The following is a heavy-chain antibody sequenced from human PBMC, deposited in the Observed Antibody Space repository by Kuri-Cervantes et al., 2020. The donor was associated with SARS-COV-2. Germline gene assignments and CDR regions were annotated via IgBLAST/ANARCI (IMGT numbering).Heavy chain of an antibody. V-gene: IGHV3-21*01. J-gene: IGHJ4*02. CDR1: GFTFSAYT. CDR2: ITRSSVYI. D-gene: IGHD4-23*01. CDR3: ARDNSPSDY. Sequence: GGSLRLSCVASGFTFSAYTLNWVRQAPGKGLEWVSSITRSSVYISYADSLKGRFTISRDNAKNSLYLQMNSLRAEDTAVYYCARDNSPSDYWGQGTLVTVSS.